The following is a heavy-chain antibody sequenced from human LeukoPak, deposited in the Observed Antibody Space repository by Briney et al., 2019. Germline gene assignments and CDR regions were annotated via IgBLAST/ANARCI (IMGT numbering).Heavy chain of an antibody. CDR2: IYHSGRT. J-gene: IGHJ4*02. V-gene: IGHV4-38-2*02. CDR3: AKEEYGDRRHSN. CDR1: GYSISSGYY. D-gene: IGHD4-17*01. Sequence: PSETLSLTCTVSGYSISSGYYWGWIRQPPGKGLEWIGSIYHSGRTFYNPSLKSRVTISVDTSKNQFSLKLTSVTAADTAVYYCAKEEYGDRRHSNWGQGTLVTVSS.